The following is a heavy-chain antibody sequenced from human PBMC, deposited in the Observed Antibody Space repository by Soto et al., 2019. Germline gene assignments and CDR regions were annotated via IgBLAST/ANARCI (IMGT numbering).Heavy chain of an antibody. D-gene: IGHD4-17*01. CDR3: ARAGGTTVTGLWHFYS. CDR2: LWYDGTKK. CDR1: GFTFNTYS. V-gene: IGHV3-33*08. J-gene: IGHJ4*02. Sequence: QVQLEESGGGVVQPGRSLRLSCEASGFTFNTYSMHWVRQPPGKGLEWLAALWYDGTKKYYADSVKGRFIISRDNSKKTLYLEMNTLRAEDTAVYSCARAGGTTVTGLWHFYSWGQGTLFTVSS.